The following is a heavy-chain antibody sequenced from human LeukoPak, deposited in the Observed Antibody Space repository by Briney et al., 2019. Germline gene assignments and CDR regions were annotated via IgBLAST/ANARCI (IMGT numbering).Heavy chain of an antibody. D-gene: IGHD6-13*01. CDR2: IIPIFGTT. J-gene: IGHJ4*02. CDR3: AKLEAAAGPFDY. CDR1: GGTFSSYA. V-gene: IGHV1-69*13. Sequence: SVKVSCKASGGTFSSYAISWVRQAPRQGLEWMGGIIPIFGTTNYAQTFQGRVTITADESTSTAYMELSSLRSEDTAVYYCAKLEAAAGPFDYWGQGTLVTVSS.